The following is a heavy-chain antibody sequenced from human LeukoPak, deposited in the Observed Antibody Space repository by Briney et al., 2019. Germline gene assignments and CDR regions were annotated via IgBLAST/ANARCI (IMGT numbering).Heavy chain of an antibody. V-gene: IGHV3-33*03. CDR2: IWGDENHK. CDR3: ARGPNSNWSGLDF. CDR1: GFTLSSSG. J-gene: IGHJ4*02. D-gene: IGHD6-6*01. Sequence: GGSLRLSCAASGFTLSSSGMHWVRQAPGKGLEWVAVIWGDENHKYYGDSVKGRFTVSRDNAKNTLYLQVNNLRAEDTAVYYCARGPNSNWSGLDFWGQGTLLTVSS.